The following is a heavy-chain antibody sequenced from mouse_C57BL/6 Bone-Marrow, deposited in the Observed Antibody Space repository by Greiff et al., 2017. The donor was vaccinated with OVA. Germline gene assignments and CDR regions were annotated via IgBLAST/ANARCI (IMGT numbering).Heavy chain of an antibody. CDR2: IHPNSGST. CDR3: ARNPTLCAMDD. D-gene: IGHD1-1*01. J-gene: IGHJ4*01. Sequence: QVQLQQPGAELVKPGASVKLSCKASGYTFTSYWMHWVKQRPGQGLEWIGMIHPNSGSTNYNEKFKSKATLTVDKSSSTAYMQLSSLTSEDSAVYYCARNPTLCAMDDWGQGTSVTVSS. CDR1: GYTFTSYW. V-gene: IGHV1-64*01.